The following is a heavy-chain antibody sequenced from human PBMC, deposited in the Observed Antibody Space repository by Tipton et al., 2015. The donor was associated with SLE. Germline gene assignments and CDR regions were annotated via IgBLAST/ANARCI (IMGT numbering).Heavy chain of an antibody. V-gene: IGHV3-23*01. J-gene: IGHJ4*02. D-gene: IGHD6-13*01. Sequence: SLRLSCAASGFTFSTYGMSWVRQAPGKGLEWVSTVSGRGGTSYYSNSVRGRFTISRDNAKNSLYLQMDSLRAEDTAVYYCASYSSTFGYWGQGTLVTVSS. CDR1: GFTFSTYG. CDR2: VSGRGGTS. CDR3: ASYSSTFGY.